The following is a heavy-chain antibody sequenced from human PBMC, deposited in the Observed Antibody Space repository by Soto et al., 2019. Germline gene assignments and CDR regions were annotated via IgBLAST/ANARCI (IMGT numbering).Heavy chain of an antibody. V-gene: IGHV4-59*01. Sequence: QVQLQESGPGLVKPSETLSLTCTVSGGSISSYYWSWIRQPPGKGLEWIGYIYYSGSTNYNPSLKSRVTISVDTSKNQFSLKLSSVTAADTAVYHCARGYSSSWYGKHEGPFDYWGQGTLVTVSS. J-gene: IGHJ4*02. CDR2: IYYSGST. D-gene: IGHD6-13*01. CDR1: GGSISSYY. CDR3: ARGYSSSWYGKHEGPFDY.